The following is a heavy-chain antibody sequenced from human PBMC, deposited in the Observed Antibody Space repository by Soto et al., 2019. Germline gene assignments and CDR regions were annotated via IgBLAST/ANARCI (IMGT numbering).Heavy chain of an antibody. V-gene: IGHV4-31*03. J-gene: IGHJ1*01. D-gene: IGHD6-13*01. CDR1: GGSISSGGYY. Sequence: QVQLQESGPGLVKPSQTLSLTCTVSGGSISSGGYYWNWIRQHPGKGLEWIGYISYSGYTYYNPSLKSRITVSLDTSKNQFSLKLTSVTAADTAVYYCARDDGLAAAGTAEYFQHWGQGTLVTVSS. CDR2: ISYSGYT. CDR3: ARDDGLAAAGTAEYFQH.